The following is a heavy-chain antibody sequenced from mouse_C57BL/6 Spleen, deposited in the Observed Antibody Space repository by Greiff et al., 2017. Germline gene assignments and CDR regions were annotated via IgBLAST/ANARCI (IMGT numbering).Heavy chain of an antibody. CDR3: ARDGDGGFAY. Sequence: EVQGVESGGGLVKPGGSLKLSCAASGFAFSSYAMSWVRQTPEKRLEWVATISDGGSYTYYPDKVKGRFTISRDNAKNNLYLQMSHLKSEDTAMYYCARDGDGGFAYWGQGTLVTVSA. D-gene: IGHD3-3*01. CDR1: GFAFSSYA. J-gene: IGHJ3*01. V-gene: IGHV5-4*01. CDR2: ISDGGSYT.